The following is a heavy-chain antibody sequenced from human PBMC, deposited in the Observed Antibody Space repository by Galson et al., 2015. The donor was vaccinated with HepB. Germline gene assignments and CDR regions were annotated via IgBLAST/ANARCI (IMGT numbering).Heavy chain of an antibody. CDR1: GFTFSSYA. Sequence: SLRLSCAASGFTFSSYAMSWVRQAPGKGLEWVSAISGSGGSTYYADSVKGRFTISRDNSKNTLYLQMNSLRAEDTAVYYCAKVVSGNKRFDYWGQGTLVTVSS. J-gene: IGHJ4*02. V-gene: IGHV3-23*01. D-gene: IGHD1/OR15-1a*01. CDR3: AKVVSGNKRFDY. CDR2: ISGSGGST.